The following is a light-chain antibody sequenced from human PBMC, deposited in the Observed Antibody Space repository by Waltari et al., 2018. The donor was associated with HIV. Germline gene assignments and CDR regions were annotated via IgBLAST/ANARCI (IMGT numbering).Light chain of an antibody. CDR2: SAF. J-gene: IGKJ4*01. CDR1: RDISTS. CDR3: QQADSCPHT. Sequence: DIQMAQSPSNVSAFVGGTVTITCRASRDISTSLAWYQFKPGRAPNLLIYSAFRLETGVPSRFGGSGSGTEFTLTITSLLPDDFATYYCQQADSCPHTFGGGTRVA. V-gene: IGKV1-12*01.